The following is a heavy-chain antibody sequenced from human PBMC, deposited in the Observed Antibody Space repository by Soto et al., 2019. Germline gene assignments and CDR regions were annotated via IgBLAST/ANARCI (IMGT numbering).Heavy chain of an antibody. D-gene: IGHD2-8*01. CDR3: AREHCTNGVCHRVDP. CDR2: IYVTGAV. V-gene: IGHV4-31*03. Sequence: SETLSLTCSVSGAALNSGNYYWSWIRQVPGKGLEWIGHIYVTGAVDYNPSLRDRITISQDTSERQFSLKLSSVTAADTAVYYCAREHCTNGVCHRVDPWGQGXLVTVS. J-gene: IGHJ5*02. CDR1: GAALNSGNYY.